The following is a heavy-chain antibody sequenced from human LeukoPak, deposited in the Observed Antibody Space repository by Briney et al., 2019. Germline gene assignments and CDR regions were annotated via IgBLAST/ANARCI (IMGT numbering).Heavy chain of an antibody. Sequence: SQTLSLTCTVSGGSISSGSYYWSWIRQPAGKGLEWIGRIYTSGSTNYNPSLKSRVTISVDTSKNQFSLKLSSVTAADTAVYYCARELLVVPAAHSDYYYYYMDVWGKGTTVTISS. CDR3: ARELLVVPAAHSDYYYYYMDV. CDR1: GGSISSGSYY. D-gene: IGHD2-2*01. V-gene: IGHV4-61*02. J-gene: IGHJ6*03. CDR2: IYTSGST.